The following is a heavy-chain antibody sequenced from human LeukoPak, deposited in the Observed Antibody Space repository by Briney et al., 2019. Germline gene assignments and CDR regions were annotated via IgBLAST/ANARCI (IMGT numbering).Heavy chain of an antibody. CDR1: GYTFTGYY. D-gene: IGHD2-21*01. Sequence: GASVKVSCKASGYTFTGYYMHWVRQAPGQGLEWMGWINPNSGGTNYAQKFQGRVTMTRDTSISTAYMELSRLRSDDTAVYYCARRFGMGGSDPQFDPWGQGTLVTVSS. V-gene: IGHV1-2*02. CDR2: INPNSGGT. J-gene: IGHJ5*02. CDR3: ARRFGMGGSDPQFDP.